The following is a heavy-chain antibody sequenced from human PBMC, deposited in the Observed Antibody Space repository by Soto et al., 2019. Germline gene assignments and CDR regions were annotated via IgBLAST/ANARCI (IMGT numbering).Heavy chain of an antibody. CDR3: ARHITPLHYDFWSGNYYYYYYGMDV. Sequence: SETLSLTCTVSGGSISSSSYYWGWIRQPPGKGLEWIGSIYYSGSTYYNPSLKSRVTISVDTSKNQFSLKLSSVTAADTAVYYCARHITPLHYDFWSGNYYYYYYGMDVWGQGTTVTVSS. V-gene: IGHV4-39*01. D-gene: IGHD3-3*01. J-gene: IGHJ6*02. CDR1: GGSISSSSYY. CDR2: IYYSGST.